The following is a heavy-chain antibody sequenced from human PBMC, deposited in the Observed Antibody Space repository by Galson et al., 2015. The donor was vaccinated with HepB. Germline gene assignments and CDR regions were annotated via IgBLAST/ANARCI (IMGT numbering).Heavy chain of an antibody. D-gene: IGHD4-23*01. J-gene: IGHJ4*02. Sequence: KGLEWIGEINHSGSTNYNPSLKSRVTISVDTSKNQFSLKLSSVTAADTAVYYCARGQVGGNPAQYWGQGTLVTVSS. CDR3: ARGQVGGNPAQY. CDR2: INHSGST. V-gene: IGHV4-34*01.